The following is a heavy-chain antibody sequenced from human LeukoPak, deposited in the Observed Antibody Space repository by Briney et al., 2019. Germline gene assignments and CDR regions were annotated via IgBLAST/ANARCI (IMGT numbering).Heavy chain of an antibody. D-gene: IGHD2-8*02. V-gene: IGHV1-2*02. CDR3: ARMLLVRGPRVDDF. CDR1: GYTFTDYY. J-gene: IGHJ4*02. Sequence: ASVKLSCKASGYTFTDYYIHWVRQAPGQGLEWMGWINPNNGGPNYAQKFHGRVTMTRDTSISTAYLELSGLTYDDTAVYYCARMLLVRGPRVDDFWGQGALVTVSS. CDR2: INPNNGGP.